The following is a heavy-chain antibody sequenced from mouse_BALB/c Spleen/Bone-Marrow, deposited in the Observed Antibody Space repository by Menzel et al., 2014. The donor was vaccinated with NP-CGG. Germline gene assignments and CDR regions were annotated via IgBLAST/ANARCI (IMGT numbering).Heavy chain of an antibody. D-gene: IGHD2-4*01. CDR2: IDPANGNT. CDR3: AKYGGLRYDMDY. Sequence: EVQLQQSGAELVKPGASVKLSCTASGFNIKDTYMHWVKQRPEQGLEWIGRIDPANGNTKYDPKFQGKATITADTSSNTAYLKLSSLTSEDTAVYYCAKYGGLRYDMDYWGQGTSVTVSS. V-gene: IGHV14-3*02. J-gene: IGHJ4*01. CDR1: GFNIKDTY.